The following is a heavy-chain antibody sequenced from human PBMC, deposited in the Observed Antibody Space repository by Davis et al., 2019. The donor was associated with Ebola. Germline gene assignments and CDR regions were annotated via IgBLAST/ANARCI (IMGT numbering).Heavy chain of an antibody. CDR2: IGGSGGGT. V-gene: IGHV3-23*01. Sequence: GGSLRLSCAASGFTFRHYAMTWVRQAPQKGLEWVASIGGSGGGTYYADSVKGRFTISRDNPESTLYLQMDSLRAEDTAFYHCARVNAMTGYSRFDSWGQGTLVTVSS. D-gene: IGHD3-9*01. CDR1: GFTFRHYA. J-gene: IGHJ5*01. CDR3: ARVNAMTGYSRFDS.